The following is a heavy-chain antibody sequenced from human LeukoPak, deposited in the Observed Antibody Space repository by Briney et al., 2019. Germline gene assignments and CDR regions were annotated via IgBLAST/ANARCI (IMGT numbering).Heavy chain of an antibody. Sequence: WASVTDSCKASGYTLTSYYLHWVRQAPGQGLEWMAIINPSGGSTSHAQKFQGRVTMTRDTSASTVYMELSSLRSEDTAVYYCASVYKYGMDVWGQGTTVTVSS. J-gene: IGHJ6*02. V-gene: IGHV1-46*01. CDR1: GYTLTSYY. CDR3: ASVYKYGMDV. CDR2: INPSGGST.